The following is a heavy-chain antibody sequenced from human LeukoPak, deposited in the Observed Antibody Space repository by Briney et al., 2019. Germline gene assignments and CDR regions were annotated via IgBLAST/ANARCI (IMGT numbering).Heavy chain of an antibody. CDR3: AKDGGSSSWSLHYYYYYYMDV. D-gene: IGHD6-13*01. CDR1: GFTFDDYA. Sequence: GGSLRLSCAASGFTFDDYAMHWVRQAPGKGLEWVSLISWDGGSTYYADSVKGRFTISRDNSKNSLYLQMNSLRAEDTALYYCAKDGGSSSWSLHYYYYYYMDVWGKGTTVTVSS. CDR2: ISWDGGST. V-gene: IGHV3-43D*03. J-gene: IGHJ6*03.